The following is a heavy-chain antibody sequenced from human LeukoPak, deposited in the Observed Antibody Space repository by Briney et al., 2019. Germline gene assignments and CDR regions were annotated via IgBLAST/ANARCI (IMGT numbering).Heavy chain of an antibody. CDR3: ASLSRVAGTFSEFLF. D-gene: IGHD2-15*01. J-gene: IGHJ4*02. V-gene: IGHV4-59*01. CDR1: GGSMSIYY. Sequence: PSVTLSLTCSVAGGSMSIYYWSWIRQPPGKGLEWIGYVSYSGSTNYSPSLKSRVTISVDTSKNQFSLKLSCVTAADTAVYYCASLSRVAGTFSEFLFWGQGTLVTVSS. CDR2: VSYSGST.